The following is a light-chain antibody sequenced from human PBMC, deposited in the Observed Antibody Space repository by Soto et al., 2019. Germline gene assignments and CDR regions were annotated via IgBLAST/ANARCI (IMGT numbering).Light chain of an antibody. J-gene: IGKJ1*01. CDR1: QSISSW. V-gene: IGKV1-5*01. CDR3: QQYNSYSRT. Sequence: DIQMTQSPSTLSASVGDRVTITCRASQSISSWLAWYQQKPGKAPKLLIYDASSLESGVPSRFSGSGSGTEFTLTISSLQPEEFATYYCQQYNSYSRTLGQGTKVDIK. CDR2: DAS.